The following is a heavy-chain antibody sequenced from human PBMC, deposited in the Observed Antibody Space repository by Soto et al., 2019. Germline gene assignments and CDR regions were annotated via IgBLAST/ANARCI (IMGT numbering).Heavy chain of an antibody. Sequence: ASVKVSCKASGYTFTSYDINWVRQATGQGLEWMGWMNPNSGNTGYAQKFQGRVTMTRNTSISTAYMELSSLRSEDTAVYYCARGSYSGWELYYYYYGMDVWGQGTTVTVSS. CDR3: ARGSYSGWELYYYYYGMDV. V-gene: IGHV1-8*01. J-gene: IGHJ6*02. CDR1: GYTFTSYD. CDR2: MNPNSGNT. D-gene: IGHD5-12*01.